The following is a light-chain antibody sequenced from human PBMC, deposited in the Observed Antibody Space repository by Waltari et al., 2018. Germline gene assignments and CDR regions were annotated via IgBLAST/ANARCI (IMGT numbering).Light chain of an antibody. CDR3: SSYGGSNNFYV. CDR1: RSDVRGYNY. V-gene: IGLV2-8*01. Sequence: QSALTQPPSASGSPGQSVTISCAGTRSDVRGYNYVSWYQHPPDKAPKPIIYEVSQRPSGVPDRFSGSKSGNTASLTVSGLQAEDESDYYCSSYGGSNNFYVFGTGTKVSVL. J-gene: IGLJ1*01. CDR2: EVS.